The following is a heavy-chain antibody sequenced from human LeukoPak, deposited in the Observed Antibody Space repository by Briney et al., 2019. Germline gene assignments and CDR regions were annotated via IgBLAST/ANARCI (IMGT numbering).Heavy chain of an antibody. CDR3: ARPRWLQFGPHDC. D-gene: IGHD5-12*01. J-gene: IGHJ4*02. Sequence: GGSLRLSCAASGFTLSTFWMTWVRQAPGKGLEWVANIKQDGSEKYYVDPVKGRFTVSRDNAKNSLYLQMNNLRAEDTAVYYCARPRWLQFGPHDCWGQGTLVTVSS. CDR1: GFTLSTFW. V-gene: IGHV3-7*01. CDR2: IKQDGSEK.